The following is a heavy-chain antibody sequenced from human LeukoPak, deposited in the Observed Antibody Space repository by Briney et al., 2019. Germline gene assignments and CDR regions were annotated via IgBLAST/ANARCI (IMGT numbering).Heavy chain of an antibody. Sequence: GGSLRLSCAASGFTFSSYAMSWVRQAPGKGLEWVANIKQDGSEKYYVDSVKGRFTISRDNAKNSLYLQMNSLRAEDTAVYYCARVKSGYLAFDYWGQGTLVTVSS. CDR1: GFTFSSYA. D-gene: IGHD3-3*01. J-gene: IGHJ4*02. V-gene: IGHV3-7*01. CDR2: IKQDGSEK. CDR3: ARVKSGYLAFDY.